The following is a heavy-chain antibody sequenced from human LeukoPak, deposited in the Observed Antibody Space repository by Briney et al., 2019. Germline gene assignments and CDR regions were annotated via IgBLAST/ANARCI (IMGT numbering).Heavy chain of an antibody. V-gene: IGHV4-59*12. CDR2: IYYSGST. CDR1: GGSISSYY. D-gene: IGHD3-3*01. J-gene: IGHJ4*02. CDR3: ARDRGTIFGVDY. Sequence: PSETLYLTCTVSGGSISSYYWSWIRQPPGKGLEWIGYIYYSGSTNYNPSLKSRVTISVDTSKNQFSLKLSSVTAADTAVYYCARDRGTIFGVDYWGQGTLVTVSS.